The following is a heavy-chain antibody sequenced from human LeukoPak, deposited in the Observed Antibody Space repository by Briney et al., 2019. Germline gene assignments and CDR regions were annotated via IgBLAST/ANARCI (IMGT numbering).Heavy chain of an antibody. D-gene: IGHD3-10*01. V-gene: IGHV4-4*07. CDR1: GGSISSYY. CDR3: ARDRNYASGTYPDY. Sequence: SETLSLTCTVSGGSISSYYWSWIRQPAGKGLEWIGRIYTTGSTNYNPSLKSRVTMSVDASKNQFSLKLSSVTAADTAVYYCARDRNYASGTYPDYWGQGTLVTVSS. CDR2: IYTTGST. J-gene: IGHJ4*02.